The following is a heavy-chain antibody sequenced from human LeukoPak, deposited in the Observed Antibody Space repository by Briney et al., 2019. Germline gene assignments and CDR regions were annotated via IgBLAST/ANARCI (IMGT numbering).Heavy chain of an antibody. CDR1: GGTSSSYT. D-gene: IGHD6-19*01. Sequence: SVKVSCKASGGTSSSYTISWVRQAPGQGLEWMGRIIPILGIANYAQKFQGRVTITADKSTSTAYMELSSLRSEDTAVYYCASDRKGVAVAGEDFYYYGMDVWGQGTTVTVSS. V-gene: IGHV1-69*02. CDR3: ASDRKGVAVAGEDFYYYGMDV. CDR2: IIPILGIA. J-gene: IGHJ6*02.